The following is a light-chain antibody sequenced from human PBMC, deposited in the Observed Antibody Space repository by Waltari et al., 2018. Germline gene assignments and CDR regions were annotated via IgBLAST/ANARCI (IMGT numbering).Light chain of an antibody. V-gene: IGKV1-9*01. CDR1: QDINSY. CDR2: AAS. Sequence: DIQLTQSPSFLSASVGDRVTITCRASQDINSYLAWYQQKPGKPPKLLIYAASTVQTGVPSRFSGSKAGTECTRTISSLQPEDFASYYCQQLNSYSFTFGRGSKVAIK. J-gene: IGKJ3*01. CDR3: QQLNSYSFT.